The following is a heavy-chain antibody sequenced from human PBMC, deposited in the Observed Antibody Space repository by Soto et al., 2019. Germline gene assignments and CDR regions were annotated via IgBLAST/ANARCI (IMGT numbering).Heavy chain of an antibody. D-gene: IGHD4-17*01. V-gene: IGHV4-39*01. CDR1: GGSISSSSYY. Sequence: QLQLQESGPGLVKPSETLSLTCTVSGGSISSSSYYWGWIRQPSGKGLEWIGSIYYSGSTYYNPSLKSRVTISIDTSKNQFSLKLSSVTAADTAVYYCASSYGDYVSYWGQGTLVTVSS. CDR2: IYYSGST. CDR3: ASSYGDYVSY. J-gene: IGHJ4*02.